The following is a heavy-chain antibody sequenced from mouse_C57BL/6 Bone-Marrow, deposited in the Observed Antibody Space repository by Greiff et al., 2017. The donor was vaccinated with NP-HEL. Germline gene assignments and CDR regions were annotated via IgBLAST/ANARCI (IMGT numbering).Heavy chain of an antibody. CDR2: INPSNGGT. CDR1: GYTFTSYW. J-gene: IGHJ1*03. CDR3: ARGGGSSSYWYFDV. D-gene: IGHD1-1*01. V-gene: IGHV1-53*01. Sequence: LQPGTELVKPGASVKLSCKASGYTFTSYWMHWVKQRPGQGLEWIGNINPSNGGTNYNEKFKSKATLTVDKSSSTAYMQLSSLTSEDSAVYYCARGGGSSSYWYFDVWGTGTTVTVSS.